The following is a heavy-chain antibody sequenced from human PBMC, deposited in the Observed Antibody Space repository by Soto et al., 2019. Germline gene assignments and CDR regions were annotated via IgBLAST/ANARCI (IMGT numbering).Heavy chain of an antibody. CDR3: AHRARQRFTDAFHM. Sequence: QITLKESGPPLVKPTQTLTLTCTFSGFSLGTSGMGVGWFRQPPGKALEWLALIYWDGDKRYSPSLKSRLTIAKDSSKSQVVLTMTNMDPVDTATYYCAHRARQRFTDAFHMWGQGTTVTVSS. CDR1: GFSLGTSGMG. CDR2: IYWDGDK. V-gene: IGHV2-5*02. J-gene: IGHJ3*02. D-gene: IGHD5-12*01.